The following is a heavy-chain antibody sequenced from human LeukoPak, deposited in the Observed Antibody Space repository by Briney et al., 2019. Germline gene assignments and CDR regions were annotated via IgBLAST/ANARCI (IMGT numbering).Heavy chain of an antibody. CDR3: ARDLSQWLAQQIYYYYGMDV. CDR2: INPNSGGT. Sequence: GAPVKVSCKASGYTFTGYYMHWVRQAPGQGLEWMGWINPNSGGTNYAQKLQGRVTMTTDTSTSTAYMELRSLRSDDTAVYYCARDLSQWLAQQIYYYYGMDVWGQGTTVTVSS. V-gene: IGHV1-2*02. CDR1: GYTFTGYY. D-gene: IGHD6-19*01. J-gene: IGHJ6*02.